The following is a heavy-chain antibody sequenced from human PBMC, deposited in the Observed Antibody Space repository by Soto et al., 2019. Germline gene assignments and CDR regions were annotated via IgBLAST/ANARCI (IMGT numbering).Heavy chain of an antibody. CDR2: ISYDGSNK. CDR1: GFTFSSYG. CDR3: AKDLARPPVPHYYYYGMDV. Sequence: GGSLRLSCAASGFTFSSYGMHWVRQAPGKGLEWVAVISYDGSNKYYADSVKGRFTISRDNSKNTLYLQMNSLRAEDTAVHYCAKDLARPPVPHYYYYGMDVWGQGTTVTVSS. V-gene: IGHV3-30*18. D-gene: IGHD6-6*01. J-gene: IGHJ6*02.